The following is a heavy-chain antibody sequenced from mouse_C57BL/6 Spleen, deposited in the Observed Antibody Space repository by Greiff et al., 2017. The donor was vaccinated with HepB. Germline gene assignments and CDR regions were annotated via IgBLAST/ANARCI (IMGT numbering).Heavy chain of an antibody. D-gene: IGHD3-1*01. CDR1: GFTFSSYA. Sequence: EVQGVESGGGLVKPGGSLKLSCAASGFTFSSYAMSWVRQTPEKRLEWVATISDGGSYTYYPDNVKGRFTISRDNAKNNLYLQMSHLKSEDTAMYYCARDRGLYFDYWGQGTTLTVSS. V-gene: IGHV5-4*01. CDR2: ISDGGSYT. J-gene: IGHJ2*01. CDR3: ARDRGLYFDY.